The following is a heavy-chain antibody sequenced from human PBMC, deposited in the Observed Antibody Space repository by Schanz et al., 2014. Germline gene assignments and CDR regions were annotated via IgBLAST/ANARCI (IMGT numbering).Heavy chain of an antibody. CDR2: IGVDGTTT. D-gene: IGHD3-3*01. CDR1: GFAFSSYG. Sequence: EVQLVESGGGLVQPGGSLRLSCAVSGFAFSSYGMNWLRQAPGKGLEWVSVIGVDGTTTYYADSVKGRFTISRDNSKNTLYLQMNSLRAEDTAVYYCVRDSFFAFDYWGQGTLVTVSS. V-gene: IGHV3-23*04. J-gene: IGHJ4*02. CDR3: VRDSFFAFDY.